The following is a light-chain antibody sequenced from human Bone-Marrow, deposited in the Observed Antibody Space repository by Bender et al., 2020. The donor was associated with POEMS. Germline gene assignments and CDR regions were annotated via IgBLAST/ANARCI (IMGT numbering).Light chain of an antibody. CDR1: KLGDKY. CDR2: QDS. J-gene: IGLJ2*01. Sequence: SYDLTQPPLVSVSPGQTANITCSGDKLGDKYACWYQQKAGQSPILVMYQDSERPSGIPERFSGSNSGNTATLTISGTQAMDEADYYCQTWDRSIVVFGGGTKLTVL. V-gene: IGLV3-1*01. CDR3: QTWDRSIVV.